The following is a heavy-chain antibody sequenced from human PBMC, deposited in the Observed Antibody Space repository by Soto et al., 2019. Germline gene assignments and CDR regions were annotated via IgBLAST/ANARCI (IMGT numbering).Heavy chain of an antibody. Sequence: XXSLRLSCAASRFTFTSYAMSWVRRAPGKGLEWVSALXGSGGXTYYAAYVTGXXTISRDNXXNTLYLQMNSLRAEDTAVYYCAKDPSALYYFDNWGQGTLVTVSS. CDR1: RFTFTSYA. V-gene: IGHV3-23*01. CDR3: AKDPSALYYFDN. D-gene: IGHD2-15*01. J-gene: IGHJ4*02. CDR2: LXGSGGXT.